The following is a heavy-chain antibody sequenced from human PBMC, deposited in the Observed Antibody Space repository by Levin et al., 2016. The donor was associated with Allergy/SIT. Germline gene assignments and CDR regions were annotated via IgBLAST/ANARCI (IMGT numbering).Heavy chain of an antibody. Sequence: GESLKISCAASGFTLSGYHMDWARQAPGKGLEWVARIRNKANSYTTEYAASVKGRFTIYRDNSKNTLYMQMNSLRAEDTAIYYCAKLPLSWAAAGTSYFDSWGQGTLVTVSS. V-gene: IGHV3-72*01. D-gene: IGHD6-13*01. CDR2: IRNKANSYTT. CDR3: AKLPLSWAAAGTSYFDS. CDR1: GFTLSGYH. J-gene: IGHJ4*02.